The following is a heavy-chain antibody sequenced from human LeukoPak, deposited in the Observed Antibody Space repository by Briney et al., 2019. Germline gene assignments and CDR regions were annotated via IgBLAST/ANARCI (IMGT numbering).Heavy chain of an antibody. V-gene: IGHV4-39*01. CDR1: GGSIRSGGYY. Sequence: PSETLSLTCTVSGGSIRSGGYYWGWIRQPPGKGLEWIGNIYYSGSTYYNPSLKSRVTISEDTSKNQFSLKLSSVTAADTAVYYCARRSSSWYSKIDSWGQGTLVTVSS. J-gene: IGHJ4*02. CDR3: ARRSSSWYSKIDS. CDR2: IYYSGST. D-gene: IGHD6-13*01.